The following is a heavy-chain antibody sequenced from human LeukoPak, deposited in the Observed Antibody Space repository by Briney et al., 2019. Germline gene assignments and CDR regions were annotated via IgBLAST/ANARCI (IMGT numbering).Heavy chain of an antibody. CDR2: IYYTGTT. D-gene: IGHD6-6*01. Sequence: SQTLSLTCTVSAGSISSHDYYWSWIRQPPGKGLEWIGYIYYTGTTYYNPSLKSRVTISVDTSNKQFSLKLSSVTAADTAVYYCARTSRVIAARPSDYWGQGTLVTVSS. V-gene: IGHV4-30-4*08. CDR1: AGSISSHDYY. J-gene: IGHJ4*02. CDR3: ARTSRVIAARPSDY.